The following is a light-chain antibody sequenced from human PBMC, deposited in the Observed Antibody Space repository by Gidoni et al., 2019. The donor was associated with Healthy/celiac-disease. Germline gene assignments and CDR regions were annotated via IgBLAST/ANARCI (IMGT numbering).Light chain of an antibody. CDR1: QSVFYSSNNKNY. Sequence: DIVLTQSPASLAVSLGERATINCKTSQSVFYSSNNKNYLAWYQQKPGQPPKLLIYWASTRESGVPYRFSGSGSGSDFTLTISILQAEDVAVYDCQQYYSTPDTFGQGTKLGI. CDR2: WAS. J-gene: IGKJ2*01. V-gene: IGKV4-1*01. CDR3: QQYYSTPDT.